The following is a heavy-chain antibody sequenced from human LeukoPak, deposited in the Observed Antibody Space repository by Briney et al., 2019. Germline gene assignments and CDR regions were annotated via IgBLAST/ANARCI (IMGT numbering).Heavy chain of an antibody. CDR3: AKVGYCSSTSCYNWFDP. Sequence: GGSLRLSCAASGFTFSSYWMSWVRQAPGKGLEWVSAISGSGGSTYYADSVKGRFTISRDNSKNTLYLQMNSLRAEDTAVYYCAKVGYCSSTSCYNWFDPWGQGTLVTVSS. J-gene: IGHJ5*02. D-gene: IGHD2-2*01. CDR2: ISGSGGST. CDR1: GFTFSSYW. V-gene: IGHV3-23*01.